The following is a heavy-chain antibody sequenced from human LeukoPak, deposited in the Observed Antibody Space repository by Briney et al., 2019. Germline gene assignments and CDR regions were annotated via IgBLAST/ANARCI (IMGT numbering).Heavy chain of an antibody. D-gene: IGHD3-22*01. CDR1: GFTFNSYA. J-gene: IGHJ3*02. Sequence: PGRSLRLSCAASGFTFNSYAMHWVRQAPGKGLEWVAVISYDGSNKYYADSVKGRFTISRDNSKNTLYLQMNSLRAEDTAVYYCARGDSSGYDAFDIWGQGTMVTVSS. CDR2: ISYDGSNK. CDR3: ARGDSSGYDAFDI. V-gene: IGHV3-30*04.